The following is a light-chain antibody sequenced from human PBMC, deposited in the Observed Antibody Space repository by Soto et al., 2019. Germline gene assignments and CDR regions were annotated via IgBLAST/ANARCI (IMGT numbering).Light chain of an antibody. J-gene: IGLJ1*01. V-gene: IGLV2-8*01. CDR3: VSSAAHNRYV. Sequence: QSALTQPPSASGSPGQSVTISCTGTSSDVGGYDYVSWYQQHPGKAPKLIIYEVTKRPSGVPDRFSGSKSANTSPLIVSCIQAEDEADYYCVSSAAHNRYVFGAGTKLTVL. CDR1: SSDVGGYDY. CDR2: EVT.